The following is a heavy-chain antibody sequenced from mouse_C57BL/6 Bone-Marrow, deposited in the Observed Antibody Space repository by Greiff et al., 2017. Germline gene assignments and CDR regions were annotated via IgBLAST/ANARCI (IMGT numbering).Heavy chain of an antibody. CDR3: ARERVWLRRDAMDY. CDR2: IYPGEGAT. V-gene: IGHV1-80*01. Sequence: QVQLQPSGAELVQPGAKVTISCKVSGYAFTSYWMNWVKQRPGTGLEWIGEIYPGEGATNYNGKFKGKGTLTADKSSSTSYMQLSNLTSEDSAVYFCARERVWLRRDAMDYWGQGTSVTVSS. D-gene: IGHD2-2*01. CDR1: GYAFTSYW. J-gene: IGHJ4*01.